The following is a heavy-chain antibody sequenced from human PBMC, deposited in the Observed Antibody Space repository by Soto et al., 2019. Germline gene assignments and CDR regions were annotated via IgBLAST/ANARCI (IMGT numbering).Heavy chain of an antibody. CDR1: GYTFTGYY. D-gene: IGHD2-2*01. CDR2: INPNSGGT. J-gene: IGHJ4*02. Sequence: SVKVSCKASGYTFTGYYMHWVRQAPGQGLEWMGWINPNSGGTNYAQKFQGRVTMTRDTSISTAYMELSRLRSDDTAVYYCARVPRGVVVVPAAFDYWGQGTLVTVSS. V-gene: IGHV1-2*02. CDR3: ARVPRGVVVVPAAFDY.